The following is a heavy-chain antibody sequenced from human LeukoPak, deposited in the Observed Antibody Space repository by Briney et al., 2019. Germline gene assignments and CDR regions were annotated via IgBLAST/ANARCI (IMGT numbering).Heavy chain of an antibody. Sequence: SETLSLTCTVSGGSISSSSYYWGWIRQPPGKGLEWIGSIYYSGSTYYNPSLKSRVTISADTSKNQFSLKLSSVTAADTAVYYCARSTIWFGELPAIWGQGTMVTVSS. J-gene: IGHJ3*02. CDR1: GGSISSSSYY. V-gene: IGHV4-39*07. D-gene: IGHD3-10*01. CDR3: ARSTIWFGELPAI. CDR2: IYYSGST.